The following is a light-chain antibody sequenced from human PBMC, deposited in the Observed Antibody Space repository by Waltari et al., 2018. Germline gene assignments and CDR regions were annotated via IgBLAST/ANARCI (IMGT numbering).Light chain of an antibody. Sequence: DIQMTQSPSTLSASVGDRVTITCRASQSISTWLAWYQQKPGKAPNLLIYKASSLEGGVPSRFSGSGSGTEFTLSISSLQPDDFATYYCQQYKSFPFTFGRGTKVGVK. J-gene: IGKJ4*01. CDR1: QSISTW. V-gene: IGKV1-5*03. CDR2: KAS. CDR3: QQYKSFPFT.